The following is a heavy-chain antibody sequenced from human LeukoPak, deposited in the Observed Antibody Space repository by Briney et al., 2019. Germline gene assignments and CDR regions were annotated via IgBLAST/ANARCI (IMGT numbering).Heavy chain of an antibody. Sequence: GGSLRLSCAASGFTFSDHSWIRQAPGKGLEWLSYISSSGTTIHYADSVKGRFTISRDNAKNSLYLQMNSLRVEDTAVYYCARCTTGRTFGSLREIKRSREIDYWGQGTPVTVSS. D-gene: IGHD1-1*01. V-gene: IGHV3-11*04. J-gene: IGHJ4*02. CDR2: ISSSGTTI. CDR3: ARCTTGRTFGSLREIKRSREIDY. CDR1: GFTFSDHS.